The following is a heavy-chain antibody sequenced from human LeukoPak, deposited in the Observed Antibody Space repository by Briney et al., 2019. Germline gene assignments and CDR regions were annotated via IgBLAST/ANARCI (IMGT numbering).Heavy chain of an antibody. CDR3: ARRAGAYSHPYDY. V-gene: IGHV3-53*01. D-gene: IGHD4/OR15-4a*01. J-gene: IGHJ4*02. Sequence: GGSLRLSCTVSGFTVSSNSMSWVRQAPGKGLEWVSFIYSDNTHYSDSVKGRFTISRDNSKNTLYLQMNSLRAKDTAVYYCARRAGAYSHPYDYWGQGTLVTVSS. CDR2: IYSDNT. CDR1: GFTVSSNS.